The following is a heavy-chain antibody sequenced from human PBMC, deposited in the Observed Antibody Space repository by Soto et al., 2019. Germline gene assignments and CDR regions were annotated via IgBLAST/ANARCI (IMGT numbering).Heavy chain of an antibody. J-gene: IGHJ4*02. V-gene: IGHV1-18*01. CDR1: GYTFTSYG. Sequence: QVQLVQSGAEVKKPGASVKVSCKASGYTFTSYGISWVRQAPGQGLEWMGWISVYNGNTNYAQMLQGRVTMTTDTSTNTAYXXXXSXXXXDXAVYYCVREIGYWGQGTLVTVSS. CDR3: VREIGY. CDR2: ISVYNGNT.